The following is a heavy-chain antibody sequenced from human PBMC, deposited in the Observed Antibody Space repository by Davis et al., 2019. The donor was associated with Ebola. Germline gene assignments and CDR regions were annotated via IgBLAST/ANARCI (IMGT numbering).Heavy chain of an antibody. Sequence: MPGGSLRLSCAVYGGSFSGYYWSWIRQPPGKGLEWIGEINHSGSTNYNPSLKSRVTISVDTSKNQFSLKLSSVTAADTAVYYCARESIVVVIAIFHYGMDVWGQGTTVTVSS. J-gene: IGHJ6*02. V-gene: IGHV4-34*01. CDR1: GGSFSGYY. D-gene: IGHD2-21*01. CDR3: ARESIVVVIAIFHYGMDV. CDR2: INHSGST.